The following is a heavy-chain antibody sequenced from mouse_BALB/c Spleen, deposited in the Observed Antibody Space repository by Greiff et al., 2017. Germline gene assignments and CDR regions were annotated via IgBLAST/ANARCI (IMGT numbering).Heavy chain of an antibody. CDR1: GFNIKDTY. V-gene: IGHV14-3*02. Sequence: EVKLQESGAELVKPGASVKLSCTASGFNIKDTYMHWVKQRPEQGLEWIGRIDPANGNTKYDPKFQGKATITADTSSNTAYLQLSSLTSEDTAVYYCALTGLYAMDYWGQGTSVTVSS. CDR2: IDPANGNT. CDR3: ALTGLYAMDY. J-gene: IGHJ4*01. D-gene: IGHD4-1*01.